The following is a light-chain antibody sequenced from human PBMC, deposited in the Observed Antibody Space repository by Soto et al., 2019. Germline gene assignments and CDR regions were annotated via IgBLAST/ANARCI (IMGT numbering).Light chain of an antibody. J-gene: IGLJ2*01. V-gene: IGLV2-23*02. CDR3: CSYAGSSTHVV. Sequence: QSVLTQPASVSGSPGQSITISCTGTSSDVGSYNLVSWYQQHPGKAPKLMIYEVSKRSSGVSNRFSGSKSGNTASLTISGLQAEDEADYYCCSYAGSSTHVVFGGGTKLTVL. CDR1: SSDVGSYNL. CDR2: EVS.